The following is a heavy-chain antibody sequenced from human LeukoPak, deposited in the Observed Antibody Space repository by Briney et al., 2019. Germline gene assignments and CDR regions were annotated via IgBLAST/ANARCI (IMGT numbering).Heavy chain of an antibody. Sequence: SETLSLTCTVSGGSISSYYWGWIRQPPGKGLEWIGSIYYSGSTYYNPSLKSRVTISVDTSKNQFSLKLSSVTAADTAVYYCAREAAAHEYFQHWGQGTLVTVSS. CDR3: AREAAAHEYFQH. D-gene: IGHD6-13*01. CDR2: IYYSGST. V-gene: IGHV4-39*07. J-gene: IGHJ1*01. CDR1: GGSISSYY.